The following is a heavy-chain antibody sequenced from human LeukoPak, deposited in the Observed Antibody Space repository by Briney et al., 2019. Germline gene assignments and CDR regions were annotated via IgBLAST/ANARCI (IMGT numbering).Heavy chain of an antibody. CDR1: GGSISSGDYY. CDR3: ARSAYYYDSRRGDYYYMDV. CDR2: IYYSGST. D-gene: IGHD3-22*01. Sequence: SETLSLTCTVSGGSISSGDYYWSWIRQPPGKGLEWIGYIYYSGSTYYNPSLKSRVTISVDTSKNQFSLKLSSVTAADTAVYYCARSAYYYDSRRGDYYYMDVWAKGPRSPSP. J-gene: IGHJ6*03. V-gene: IGHV4-30-4*08.